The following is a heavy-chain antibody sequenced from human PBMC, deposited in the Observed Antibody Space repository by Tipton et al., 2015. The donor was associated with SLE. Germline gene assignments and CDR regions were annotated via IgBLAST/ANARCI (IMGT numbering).Heavy chain of an antibody. V-gene: IGHV3-11*06. CDR2: ISSSSSYT. CDR1: GFTFSDYY. CDR3: ARGRFDSSGFDY. Sequence: SLRLSCAASGFTFSDYYMSWIRQAPGKGLEWVSYISSSSSYTNYADSVKGRFTISRDNAKNSLYLQMNSLRAEDTAVYYCARGRFDSSGFDYWGQGTLVTVSS. D-gene: IGHD3-22*01. J-gene: IGHJ4*02.